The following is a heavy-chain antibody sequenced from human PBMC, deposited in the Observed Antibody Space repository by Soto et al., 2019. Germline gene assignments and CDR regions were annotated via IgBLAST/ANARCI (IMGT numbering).Heavy chain of an antibody. CDR3: ASGADYYYDSSGYYHQYFQH. V-gene: IGHV3-30-3*01. J-gene: IGHJ1*01. CDR1: GFTFSSYA. CDR2: ISYDGSNK. Sequence: PGGSLRLSCAASGFTFSSYAMHWVRRAPGKGLEWVAVISYDGSNKYYADSVKGRFTISRDNSKNTLYLQMNSLRAEDTAVYYCASGADYYYDSSGYYHQYFQHWGQGTLVTVSS. D-gene: IGHD3-22*01.